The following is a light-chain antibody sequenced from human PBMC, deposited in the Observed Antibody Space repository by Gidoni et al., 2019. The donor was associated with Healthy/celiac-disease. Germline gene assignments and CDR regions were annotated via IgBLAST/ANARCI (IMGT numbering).Light chain of an antibody. CDR2: GAS. V-gene: IGKV3-15*01. J-gene: IGKJ2*01. CDR1: QSVSSN. Sequence: EIVRTQSPATLSVSPGARATLSCRASQSVSSNLAWYQQKPGQAPRLLIYGASTRATGIPARCSGSGSGTEFTLTISSLQSEDVAVYYCQQYNNWPPYTFXXXTKLEIK. CDR3: QQYNNWPPYT.